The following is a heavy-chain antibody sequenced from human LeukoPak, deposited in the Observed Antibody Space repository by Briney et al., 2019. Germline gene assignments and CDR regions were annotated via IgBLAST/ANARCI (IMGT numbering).Heavy chain of an antibody. Sequence: SVKVSCKASGGTFSSYAISWVRQAPGQGLEWMGRIIPILGIANYAQKFQGRVTITADKSTSTAYMELSSLRSEDTAVYYCARFHSSAAADYWGQGTLVTVSS. CDR3: ARFHSSAAADY. CDR2: IIPILGIA. CDR1: GGTFSSYA. J-gene: IGHJ4*02. V-gene: IGHV1-69*04. D-gene: IGHD6-6*01.